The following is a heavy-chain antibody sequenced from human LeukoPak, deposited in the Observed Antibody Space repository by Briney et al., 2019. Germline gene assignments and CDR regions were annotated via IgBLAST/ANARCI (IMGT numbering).Heavy chain of an antibody. J-gene: IGHJ4*02. CDR1: GFTFSDHH. D-gene: IGHD4-17*01. CDR3: ARATVTTYSYYFDY. Sequence: PGGSLRLSCAASGFTFSDHHMDWVRQAPGKGLEWVGRTRNKANSYTTEYAASVKGRFTISRDDSKNSLYLQMNSLKTEDTAVYYCARATVTTYSYYFDYWGQGTLVTVSS. CDR2: TRNKANSYTT. V-gene: IGHV3-72*01.